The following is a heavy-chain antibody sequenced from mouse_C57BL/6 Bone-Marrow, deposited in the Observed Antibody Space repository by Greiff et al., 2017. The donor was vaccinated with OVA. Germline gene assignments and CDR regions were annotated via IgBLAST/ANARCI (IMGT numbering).Heavy chain of an antibody. V-gene: IGHV1-69*01. CDR2: IDPSDSYT. D-gene: IGHD2-2*01. J-gene: IGHJ2*01. CDR3: ARMGSTMVTPYYFDY. CDR1: GYTFTSYW. Sequence: VQLQQPGAELVMPGASVKLSCKASGYTFTSYWMHWVKQRPGQGLEWIGEIDPSDSYTNYNQKFKGKSTLTVDKSSSTAYMQLSSLTSEDSAVYYCARMGSTMVTPYYFDYWGQGTTLTVSS.